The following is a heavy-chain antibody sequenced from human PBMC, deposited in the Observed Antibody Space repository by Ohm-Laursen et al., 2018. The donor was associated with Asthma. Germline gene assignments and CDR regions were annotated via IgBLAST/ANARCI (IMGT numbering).Heavy chain of an antibody. V-gene: IGHV1-3*04. D-gene: IGHD3-10*01. CDR1: GYTFTSYA. CDR2: INTDNGNT. Sequence: VASVKVSCKASGYTFTSYAIHWVRQAPGQSLEWMGWINTDNGNTKYSQNFQGRVAITRNTSASTASMVLSSLRSADTAVYYCARAPRNIRGVGAFDIWGQGTMVTVSS. J-gene: IGHJ3*02. CDR3: ARAPRNIRGVGAFDI.